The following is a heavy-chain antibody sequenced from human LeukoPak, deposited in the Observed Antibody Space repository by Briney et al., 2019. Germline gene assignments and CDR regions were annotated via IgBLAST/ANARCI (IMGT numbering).Heavy chain of an antibody. D-gene: IGHD6-19*01. V-gene: IGHV3-53*01. CDR3: ARDPAGIAVAGNY. Sequence: GGSLRLSCAASGFAVSSKYMSWVRQAPGKGLEWVSVIHSSGSTDYADSVKGRFIISRDNSKNTVYLQMNSLRAEDTAVYYCARDPAGIAVAGNYWGQGTLVTVSS. J-gene: IGHJ4*02. CDR1: GFAVSSKY. CDR2: IHSSGST.